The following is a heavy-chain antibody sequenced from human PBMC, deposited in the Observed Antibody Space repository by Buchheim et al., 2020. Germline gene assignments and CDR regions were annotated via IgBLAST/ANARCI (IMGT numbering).Heavy chain of an antibody. Sequence: QVQLVESGGRVVQPGRSLRLSCAASGFIFSNYAMHWVRQAPGKGLEWVAVISYDGSTKYYADSVKGRFTISRDNSKKTLYLQMNSRRLEDTAVYYWPRSGSDYKYYFDYWGQGTL. V-gene: IGHV3-30*16. D-gene: IGHD3-10*01. CDR2: ISYDGSTK. CDR1: GFIFSNYA. CDR3: PRSGSDYKYYFDY. J-gene: IGHJ4*02.